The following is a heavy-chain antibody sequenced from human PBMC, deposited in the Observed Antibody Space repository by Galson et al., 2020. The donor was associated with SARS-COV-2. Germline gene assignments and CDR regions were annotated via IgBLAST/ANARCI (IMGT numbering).Heavy chain of an antibody. J-gene: IGHJ4*02. V-gene: IGHV4-4*07. CDR2: IYSSGKT. Sequence: ASETLSLTCTVSNGSISNYYWTWIRQPAGSGLEWIGRIYSSGKTNYNVSFKNRITISLDTSKNQISLKMSSTTAADTAVYYCARGAPIDYWGQGILVTVSP. CDR3: ARGAPIDY. CDR1: NGSISNYY.